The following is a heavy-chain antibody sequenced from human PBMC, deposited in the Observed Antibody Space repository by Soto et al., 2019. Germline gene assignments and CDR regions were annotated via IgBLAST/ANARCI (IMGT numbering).Heavy chain of an antibody. D-gene: IGHD6-13*01. CDR3: ARHRAGFAY. CDR1: GYGFTTYW. J-gene: IGHJ4*02. CDR2: IYPGDSDT. V-gene: IGHV5-51*01. Sequence: GESLKISCKGSGYGFTTYWIAWVRQMPGKGLEWMGIIYPGDSDTKYSPSFQGQVTISADKSISTAFLQLSSLKASDTAMYCCARHRAGFAYWGQGTLVTVSS.